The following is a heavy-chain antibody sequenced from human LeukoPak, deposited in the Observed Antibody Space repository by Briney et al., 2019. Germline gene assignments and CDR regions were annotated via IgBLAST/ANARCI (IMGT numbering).Heavy chain of an antibody. V-gene: IGHV1-24*01. Sequence: GASVKVSCKVSGYTLTELSMHWVRQAPGKGLEWMGGFDPEDGETIYAQKFQGRVTMTEDTSTDTAYMELSSLRSEDTAVYYCATAGHDYGDYPFDYWGQGTLVTVSS. J-gene: IGHJ4*02. CDR2: FDPEDGET. CDR1: GYTLTELS. CDR3: ATAGHDYGDYPFDY. D-gene: IGHD4-17*01.